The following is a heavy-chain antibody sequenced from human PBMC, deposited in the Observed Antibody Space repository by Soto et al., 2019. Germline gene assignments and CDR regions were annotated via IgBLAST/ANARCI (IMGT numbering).Heavy chain of an antibody. CDR1: GGSISSYY. CDR2: IYYSGST. CDR3: ARDYYYDSSGYRTDAFDI. J-gene: IGHJ3*02. Sequence: PSETLSLTCTVSGGSISSYYWSWIRQPPGKGLEWIGYIYYSGSTNYNPSLKSRVTISVDTSKNQFSLKLSSVTAADTAVYYCARDYYYDSSGYRTDAFDIWGQGTMVTVSS. V-gene: IGHV4-59*01. D-gene: IGHD3-22*01.